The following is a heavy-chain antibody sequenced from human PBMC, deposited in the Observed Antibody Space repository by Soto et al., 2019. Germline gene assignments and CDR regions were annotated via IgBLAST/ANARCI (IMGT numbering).Heavy chain of an antibody. D-gene: IGHD2-8*02. Sequence: SVKVSWKGSGGTFSIYGFSWVRQAPGQGPEWIGGIIPILTTPNYAQKFQGRVTIVADESTTTVYMELSSLKFEDTAVYYCATSVGIAPTGEDGMDVWGQGTSVTVSS. J-gene: IGHJ6*02. CDR1: GGTFSIYG. V-gene: IGHV1-69*13. CDR2: IIPILTTP. CDR3: ATSVGIAPTGEDGMDV.